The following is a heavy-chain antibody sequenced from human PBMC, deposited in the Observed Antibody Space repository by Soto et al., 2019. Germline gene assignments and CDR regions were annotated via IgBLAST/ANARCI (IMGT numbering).Heavy chain of an antibody. J-gene: IGHJ4*02. CDR2: IYYRGST. Sequence: QVQLQESGPGLVKPSQTLSLTCTVSGGSISSCDYYWSWLRQSPGRGLEWIGYIYYRGSTYYNPSIRSRVATSVDTSKRQFSLKLSSVTAADTAVYFCAGDYESRGYDSYWGQGTLVTVSS. CDR3: AGDYESRGYDSY. D-gene: IGHD3-22*01. V-gene: IGHV4-30-4*01. CDR1: GGSISSCDYY.